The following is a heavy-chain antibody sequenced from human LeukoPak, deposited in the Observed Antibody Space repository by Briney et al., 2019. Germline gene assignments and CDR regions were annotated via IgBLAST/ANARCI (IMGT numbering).Heavy chain of an antibody. CDR1: GYTFTCYY. D-gene: IGHD2-21*02. Sequence: GASVKVSCKASGYTFTCYYMHWVRQAPGQGLDGMGWINPNSGGTNYPQRFQGRVNLTGDTSISTAYLELSRLRSHDTAVYYCARRAFVVVTATRDLQWFDPWGQGNLVTVSS. CDR2: INPNSGGT. CDR3: ARRAFVVVTATRDLQWFDP. V-gene: IGHV1-2*02. J-gene: IGHJ5*02.